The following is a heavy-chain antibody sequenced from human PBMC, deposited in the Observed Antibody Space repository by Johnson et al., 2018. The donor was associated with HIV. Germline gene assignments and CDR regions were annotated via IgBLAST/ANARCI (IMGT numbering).Heavy chain of an antibody. CDR2: IKSKTDGGTT. D-gene: IGHD1-26*01. CDR3: TTPPIGGSYWSGAFDI. J-gene: IGHJ3*02. CDR1: GFTFTNAW. Sequence: EVQLVESGGGLVKPGGSLRLSCAASGFTFTNAWMSWVRQAPGKGLEWVGRIKSKTDGGTTDYAAPVKGRFTISRDDSKNTLYLQMNSLKTGDTAVYYCTTPPIGGSYWSGAFDIWCQGTMVTVSS. V-gene: IGHV3-15*01.